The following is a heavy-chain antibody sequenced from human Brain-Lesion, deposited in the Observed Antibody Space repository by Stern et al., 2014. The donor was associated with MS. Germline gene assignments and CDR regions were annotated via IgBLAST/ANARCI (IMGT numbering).Heavy chain of an antibody. CDR2: TKPYGHEK. V-gene: IGHV3-7*01. J-gene: IGHJ6*02. D-gene: IGHD3-3*01. CDR3: ARVYNTIYGIVTQRGSGMDV. CDR1: GFTFGNYW. Sequence: QLVQSGGGLVQPGGSLTISCTAAGFTFGNYWMTWVRQAPGKGLEWAATTKPYGHEKNYVDSVKGRFTIPRDNARNSLYLQMNSLRVEDTALYYWARVYNTIYGIVTQRGSGMDVWGQGTTVIVSS.